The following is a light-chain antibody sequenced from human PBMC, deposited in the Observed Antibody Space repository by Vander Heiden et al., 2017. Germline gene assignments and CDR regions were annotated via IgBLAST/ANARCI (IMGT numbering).Light chain of an antibody. CDR3: QQYGSSPPYT. V-gene: IGKV3-20*01. J-gene: IGKJ2*01. Sequence: ELVLTQIPGTLSLSPGDRATLSCRASHRGSSSYLAWYQQKPGQAPRLLIYGASSRATGIPDRFSGSGSGTDFTLTISRLEPEDFAVDYCQQYGSSPPYTFGQGTKLEIK. CDR2: GAS. CDR1: HRGSSSY.